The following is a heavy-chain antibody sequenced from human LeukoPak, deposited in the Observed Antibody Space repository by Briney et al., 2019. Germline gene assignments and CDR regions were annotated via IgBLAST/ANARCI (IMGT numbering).Heavy chain of an antibody. Sequence: SETLSLTCTVSGGSISNFYWSWTRQPPGKGLEWIGHISYSGDTNYNPSLKSRVTISLDTSKNQFSLKLSSVTAADTAVYYCARDAAATTNFWGQGTLVTVSS. J-gene: IGHJ4*02. CDR3: ARDAAATTNF. CDR2: ISYSGDT. CDR1: GGSISNFY. D-gene: IGHD6-25*01. V-gene: IGHV4-59*01.